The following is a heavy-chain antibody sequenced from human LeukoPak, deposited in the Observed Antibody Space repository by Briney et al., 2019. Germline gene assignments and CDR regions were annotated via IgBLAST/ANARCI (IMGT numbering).Heavy chain of an antibody. CDR2: IYYSGST. CDR1: GGSISSSGYY. CDR3: ARMVRGVIIGVYYFDY. J-gene: IGHJ4*02. D-gene: IGHD3-10*01. Sequence: SQTLSLTCTVSGGSISSSGYYWGWIRQPPGKGLEWIGSIYYSGSTYYNPSLKSRVTISVDTSKNQFSLKLSSVTAADTAVYYCARMVRGVIIGVYYFDYWGQGTLVTVSS. V-gene: IGHV4-39*07.